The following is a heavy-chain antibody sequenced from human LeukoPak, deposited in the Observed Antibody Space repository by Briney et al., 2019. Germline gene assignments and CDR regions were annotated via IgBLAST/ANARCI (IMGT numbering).Heavy chain of an antibody. J-gene: IGHJ3*02. Sequence: GGSLRLSCAASGFTFSDYFVHWVRQAPGKGLEWVAVIASDGSHTFYVESVKGRFTISRDNSNNTLYLQMNSLRAEDTAVYFCARERQDTIVHSGAFDIWGQGTMVTVSS. V-gene: IGHV3-30-3*01. CDR2: IASDGSHT. CDR3: ARERQDTIVHSGAFDI. D-gene: IGHD3-10*01. CDR1: GFTFSDYF.